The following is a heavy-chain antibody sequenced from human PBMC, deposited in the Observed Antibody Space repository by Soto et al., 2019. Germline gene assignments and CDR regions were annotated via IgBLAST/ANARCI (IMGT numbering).Heavy chain of an antibody. CDR2: IYWDDYK. V-gene: IGHV2-5*02. D-gene: IGHD3-16*01. CDR1: GFSLSTSGVG. CDR3: VTQGGGDRILDY. J-gene: IGHJ4*02. Sequence: QITLKESGPALVKPTQTLTLTCTFSGFSLSTSGVGVGWIRQPPGEALEWLALIYWDDYKHFSPSLESRLTNTQDPSKNQWVLKMTTMDPGDTATYYCVTQGGGDRILDYWGQGTLVTVSS.